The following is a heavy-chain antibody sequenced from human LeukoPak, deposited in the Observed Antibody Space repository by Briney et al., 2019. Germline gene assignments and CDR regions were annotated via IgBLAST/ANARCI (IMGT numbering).Heavy chain of an antibody. CDR3: AKHSFDSGDYCDE. V-gene: IGHV4-61*01. CDR2: ISCSGGA. Sequence: SETLSLTCTVSGGSVSSALNTWSWIRQPPGKGLDWIGDISCSGGASYSPFLRSRVNISVDWSTNQFSLTLGSVNGADTAGYYCAKHSFDSGDYCDEWGQGTLVTVSS. D-gene: IGHD3-22*01. J-gene: IGHJ4*02. CDR1: GGSVSSALNT.